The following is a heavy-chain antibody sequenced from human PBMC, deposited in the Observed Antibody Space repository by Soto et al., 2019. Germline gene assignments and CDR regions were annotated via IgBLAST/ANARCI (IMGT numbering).Heavy chain of an antibody. CDR3: ARAACSSYRCYLRSAHMDV. CDR1: GGSISSSSYY. D-gene: IGHD2-2*01. CDR2: IYYSGST. V-gene: IGHV4-39*01. J-gene: IGHJ6*03. Sequence: TSETLSLTCTVAGGSISSSSYYWGWIRQPPGKGLEWIGSIYYSGSTYYNPSLKSRVTISVDTSKNQFSLYLELNSLRAEDTAVYYCARAACSSYRCYLRSAHMDVWGKGTTVTVSS.